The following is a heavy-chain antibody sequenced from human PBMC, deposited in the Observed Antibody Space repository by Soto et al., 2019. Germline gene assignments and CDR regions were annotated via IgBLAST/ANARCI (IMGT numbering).Heavy chain of an antibody. CDR2: IIPIFGTA. CDR3: ARPTRYYYDSSGQSAWFDP. CDR1: GGTFSSYA. J-gene: IGHJ5*02. Sequence: QVQLVQSGAEVKKPGSSVKVSCKASGGTFSSYAISWVRQAPGQGLEWTGGIIPIFGTANYAQKFQGRVTITADESTSTASMELSSLRAEDTAVYYCARPTRYYYDSSGQSAWFDPWGQGTLVTVSS. V-gene: IGHV1-69*12. D-gene: IGHD3-22*01.